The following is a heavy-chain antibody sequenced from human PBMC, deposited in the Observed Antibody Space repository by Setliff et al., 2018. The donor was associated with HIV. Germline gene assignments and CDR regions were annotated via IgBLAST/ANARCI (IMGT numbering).Heavy chain of an antibody. CDR1: GGSISISSHY. CDR2: IYHSGLT. J-gene: IGHJ3*02. Sequence: SETLSLTCTVSGGSISISSHYWGWIRQPPGKGLEWIGRIYHSGLTYYNASLKSRVSISVDTSKNQFSVKLNSVTAADTAVYYCARSISLLRGPLGDVFDIWGQGTMVTVSS. D-gene: IGHD3-10*01. V-gene: IGHV4-39*01. CDR3: ARSISLLRGPLGDVFDI.